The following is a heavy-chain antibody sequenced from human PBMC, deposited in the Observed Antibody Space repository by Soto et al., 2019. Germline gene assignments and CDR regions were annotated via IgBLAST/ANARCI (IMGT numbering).Heavy chain of an antibody. D-gene: IGHD5-12*01. Sequence: GGSLRLSCAASGFTFSSYSMNWVRQAPGKGLEWVSSISSSSSYIYYADSVKGRFTISRDNAKNSLYLQMNSLRAEDTAVYYCARDMSYSGYDFDYWGQGTLVTVSS. J-gene: IGHJ4*02. CDR3: ARDMSYSGYDFDY. CDR2: ISSSSSYI. CDR1: GFTFSSYS. V-gene: IGHV3-21*01.